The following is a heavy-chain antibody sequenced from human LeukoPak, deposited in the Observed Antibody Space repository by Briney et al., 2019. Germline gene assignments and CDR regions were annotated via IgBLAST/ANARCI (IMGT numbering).Heavy chain of an antibody. D-gene: IGHD3-22*01. CDR2: ISSSGST. CDR1: GDSISSGDYY. J-gene: IGHJ4*02. V-gene: IGHV4-61*02. CDR3: AREMLYDSSGYYY. Sequence: SETLSLTCTVSGDSISSGDYYWSWIRQPAGKGLEWIGRISSSGSTNYNPSLKSRVTISVDTSKNQFSLKLSSVTAADTAVYYCAREMLYDSSGYYYWGQGTLVTVSS.